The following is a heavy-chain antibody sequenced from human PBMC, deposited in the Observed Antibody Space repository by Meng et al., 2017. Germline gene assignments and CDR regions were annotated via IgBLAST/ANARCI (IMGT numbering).Heavy chain of an antibody. J-gene: IGHJ6*02. V-gene: IGHV3-23*01. Sequence: GGSLRLSCAASGFTVSSNYMSWVRQAPGKGLEWVSVISGSGGSTYYADSVKGRFTISRDNSKNTLYLQMNSLRAEDTAVYYCAKQEQQLVLWYYGMDVWGQGTTVTVSS. CDR3: AKQEQQLVLWYYGMDV. CDR1: GFTVSSNY. D-gene: IGHD6-13*01. CDR2: ISGSGGST.